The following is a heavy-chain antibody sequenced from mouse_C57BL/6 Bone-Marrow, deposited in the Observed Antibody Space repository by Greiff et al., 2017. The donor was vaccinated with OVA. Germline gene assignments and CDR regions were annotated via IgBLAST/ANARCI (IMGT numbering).Heavy chain of an antibody. CDR2: IDPENGDT. J-gene: IGHJ3*01. CDR1: GFNIKDDY. CDR3: TGWLLRSFAY. V-gene: IGHV14-4*01. D-gene: IGHD2-3*01. Sequence: VQLQQSGAELVRPGASVKLSCTASGFNIKDDYMHWVKQRPEQGLEWIGWIDPENGDTEYASKFQGKATITADTSSNTAYLQLSSLTSEDTAVYDCTGWLLRSFAYWGQGTLVTVSA.